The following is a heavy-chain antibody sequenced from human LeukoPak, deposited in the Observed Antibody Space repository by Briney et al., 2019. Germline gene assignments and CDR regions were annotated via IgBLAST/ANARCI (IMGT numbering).Heavy chain of an antibody. CDR2: ISYDGSNK. Sequence: GRSLRLSCAASGFTFSSNAIHWVRQAPGKGLEWVAVISYDGSNKYYADSVKGRFTISRDNSKNTLYLQMNSLRVEDTAVYYCARDAARRGELWISEYFDYWGQGTLVIVSS. V-gene: IGHV3-30-3*01. CDR3: ARDAARRGELWISEYFDY. CDR1: GFTFSSNA. D-gene: IGHD3-3*01. J-gene: IGHJ4*02.